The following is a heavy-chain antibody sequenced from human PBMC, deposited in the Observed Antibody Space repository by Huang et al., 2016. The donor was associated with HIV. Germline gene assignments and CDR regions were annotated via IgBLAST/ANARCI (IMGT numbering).Heavy chain of an antibody. CDR1: GFSFSNYA. J-gene: IGHJ3*02. Sequence: QGQLVESGGGVVRRGRSLRLSCAASGFSFSNYAMHWVRQAPGKRLEWVTFISNDGTTTYYANSVKGRFTISRDNFKNTLYLQMNRLRGDDTAVYYCTREYTVAGAFDIWGQGTMVTVSS. CDR2: ISNDGTTT. CDR3: TREYTVAGAFDI. D-gene: IGHD5-12*01. V-gene: IGHV3-30-3*01.